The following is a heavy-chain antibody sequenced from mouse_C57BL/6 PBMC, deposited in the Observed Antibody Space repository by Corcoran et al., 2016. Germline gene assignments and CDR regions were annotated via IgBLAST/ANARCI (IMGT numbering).Heavy chain of an antibody. V-gene: IGHV9-3*01. CDR2: INTYSGVP. CDR3: ARRVYGSSSWYFDV. D-gene: IGHD1-1*01. J-gene: IGHJ1*03. CDR1: GYTFTTYG. Sequence: QIQLVQSGPELKKPGETVKISCKASGYTFTTYGMSWVKQAPGKGLKWMGWINTYSGVPTYADDFKGRFAFSLETSASTAYLQINNLKNEDTATYFCARRVYGSSSWYFDVWGTGTTVTVSS.